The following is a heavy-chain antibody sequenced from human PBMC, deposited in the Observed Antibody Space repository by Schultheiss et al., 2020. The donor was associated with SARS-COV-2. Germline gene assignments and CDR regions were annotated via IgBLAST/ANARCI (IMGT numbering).Heavy chain of an antibody. CDR3: ARDGLRTTVTFDL. CDR2: IIPIFGTA. Sequence: SVKVSCKASGGTFSSYAISWVRQAPGQGLEWMGGIIPIFGTANYAQKFQGRVTITADESTSTAYMELSSLRSEDTAVYYCARDGLRTTVTFDLWGRGTLVTVSS. D-gene: IGHD4-17*01. J-gene: IGHJ2*01. CDR1: GGTFSSYA. V-gene: IGHV1-69*13.